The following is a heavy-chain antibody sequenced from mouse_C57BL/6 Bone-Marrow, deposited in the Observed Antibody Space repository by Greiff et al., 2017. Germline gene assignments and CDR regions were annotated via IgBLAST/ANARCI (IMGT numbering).Heavy chain of an antibody. Sequence: VQLKESGAELVRPGASVKLSCTASGFNIKDDYMHWVKQRPEQGLEWIGWIDPENGDTEYASKFQGKATITADTSSNTAYLQLSSLTSADTAVYYCTTPAYYSKGYFDVWGTGTTVTVSS. CDR1: GFNIKDDY. V-gene: IGHV14-4*01. D-gene: IGHD2-5*01. J-gene: IGHJ1*03. CDR2: IDPENGDT. CDR3: TTPAYYSKGYFDV.